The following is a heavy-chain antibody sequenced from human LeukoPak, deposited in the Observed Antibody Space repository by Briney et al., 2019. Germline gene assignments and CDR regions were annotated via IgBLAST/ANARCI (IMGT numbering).Heavy chain of an antibody. CDR3: ARLEMATIGGHYYYYYGMDV. J-gene: IGHJ6*02. Sequence: GGSLRLSCAASGFTFSSYAMSWVRQAPGKGLEWVSYISSSSSTIYYADSVKGRFTISRDNAKNSLYLQMNSLRDEDTAVYYCARLEMATIGGHYYYYYGMDVWGQGTTVTVSS. CDR1: GFTFSSYA. V-gene: IGHV3-48*02. CDR2: ISSSSSTI. D-gene: IGHD5-24*01.